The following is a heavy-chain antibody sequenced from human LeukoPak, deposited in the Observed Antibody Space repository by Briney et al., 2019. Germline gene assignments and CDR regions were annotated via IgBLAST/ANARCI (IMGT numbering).Heavy chain of an antibody. CDR1: GFTFSSYA. Sequence: GGSLRLSCAASGFTFSSYAMSWVRQAPGKGLEWVSGISWNSGSIGYADSVKGRFTISRDNAKNSLYLQMNSLRAEDTALYYCAKDMEQLVPYYYGMDVWGQGTTVTVSS. V-gene: IGHV3-9*01. CDR2: ISWNSGSI. J-gene: IGHJ6*02. D-gene: IGHD6-6*01. CDR3: AKDMEQLVPYYYGMDV.